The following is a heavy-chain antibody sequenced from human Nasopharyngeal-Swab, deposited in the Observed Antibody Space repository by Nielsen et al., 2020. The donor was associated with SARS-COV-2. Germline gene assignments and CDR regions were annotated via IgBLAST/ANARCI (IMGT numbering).Heavy chain of an antibody. CDR3: AKGTGMTYRAIDY. V-gene: IGHV3-53*01. D-gene: IGHD1-14*01. Sequence: GESLKISCAASGFTVSSNHMNWVRQAPGKGLEWVSVLYGNGSTSYADSVKGRFTISRDSSKNTLYLQMSSLRAEDTAVYYCAKGTGMTYRAIDYWGQGTLVTASS. J-gene: IGHJ4*02. CDR2: LYGNGST. CDR1: GFTVSSNH.